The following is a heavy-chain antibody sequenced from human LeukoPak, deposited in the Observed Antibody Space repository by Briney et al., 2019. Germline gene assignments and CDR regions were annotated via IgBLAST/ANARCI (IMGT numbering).Heavy chain of an antibody. CDR3: ARGLQYYYDSSGYYL. J-gene: IGHJ4*02. CDR1: GGSFSGYY. CDR2: INHSGST. D-gene: IGHD3-22*01. V-gene: IGHV4-34*01. Sequence: ASETLSLTCAVYGGSFSGYYWSWIRQPPGKGLEWIGEINHSGSTNYNPSLKSRVTISVDTSKNQFSLKLSSVTAADTAVYYCARGLQYYYDSSGYYLWGQGTLVTVPS.